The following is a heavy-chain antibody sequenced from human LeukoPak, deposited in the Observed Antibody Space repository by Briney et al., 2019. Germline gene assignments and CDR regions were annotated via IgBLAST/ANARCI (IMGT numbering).Heavy chain of an antibody. CDR3: ARGRGYGDYHH. V-gene: IGHV4-30-2*01. Sequence: PSQTLSLTCAVSGGSISSGGYSWSWIRQPPGKGLEWIGYIYHSGSTYYNPSLKSRVTISVDRSKNQFSLKLSSVTAADTAVYYCARGRGYGDYHHWGQGTLVTVSS. CDR1: GGSISSGGYS. CDR2: IYHSGST. J-gene: IGHJ1*01. D-gene: IGHD4-17*01.